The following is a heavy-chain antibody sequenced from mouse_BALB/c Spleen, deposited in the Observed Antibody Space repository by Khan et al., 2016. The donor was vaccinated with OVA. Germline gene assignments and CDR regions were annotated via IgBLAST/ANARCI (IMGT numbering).Heavy chain of an antibody. V-gene: IGHV1-7*01. Sequence: VQLVESGAELAKPGASVKMSCKASGYTFINYWILWVKQRPGQGLEWIGYITPSTAYTEYNQNFKDKATLTADKSSRTAYMQLSSLTSEDSAVYYCARRGLRWDVDNWGQGTTLTVSS. CDR3: ARRGLRWDVDN. CDR1: GYTFINYW. CDR2: ITPSTAYT. D-gene: IGHD1-1*01. J-gene: IGHJ2*01.